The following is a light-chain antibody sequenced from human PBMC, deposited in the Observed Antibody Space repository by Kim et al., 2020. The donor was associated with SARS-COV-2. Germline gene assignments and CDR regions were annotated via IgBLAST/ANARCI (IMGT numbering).Light chain of an antibody. CDR1: QSVGSS. V-gene: IGKV3-11*01. CDR3: QQRGNWPLT. CDR2: DTF. Sequence: EIVLTQSPGTLYLSPGERATLSCRASQSVGSSFAWYQQKPGQAPRLLIYDTFSRATGIPARFSASGSGTDFTLTISSLEPEDFAVYYCQQRGNWPLTFGQGTKVDIK. J-gene: IGKJ1*01.